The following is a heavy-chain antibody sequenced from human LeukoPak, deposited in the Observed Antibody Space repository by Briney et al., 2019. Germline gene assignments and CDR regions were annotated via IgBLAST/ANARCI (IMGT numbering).Heavy chain of an antibody. J-gene: IGHJ3*02. Sequence: ASVKVSCKASGYTFTSYDINWVRQATGQGLEWMGWMNPNSGNTGYAQKFQGRVTVTTDTSTTTAYMELRRLRSVDTALYYCAVDAFDIWGQGTMVTVSS. CDR1: GYTFTSYD. CDR3: AVDAFDI. V-gene: IGHV1-8*01. CDR2: MNPNSGNT.